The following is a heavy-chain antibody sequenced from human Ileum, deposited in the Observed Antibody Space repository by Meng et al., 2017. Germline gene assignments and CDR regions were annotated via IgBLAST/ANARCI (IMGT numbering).Heavy chain of an antibody. CDR2: MSASGDST. Sequence: GESLKISCAASGFTLTTYGMNWVRQAPGKGLEWVSAMSASGDSTLYADSVKGRFTISRDNSKNTLYLQVSSLRAEDTAIYYCAKSNWGSAGAFDIWGQGTRVTV. D-gene: IGHD7-27*01. CDR1: GFTLTTYG. V-gene: IGHV3-23*01. CDR3: AKSNWGSAGAFDI. J-gene: IGHJ3*02.